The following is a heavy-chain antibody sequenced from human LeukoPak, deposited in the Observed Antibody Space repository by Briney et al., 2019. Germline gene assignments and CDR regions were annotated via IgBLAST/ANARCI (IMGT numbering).Heavy chain of an antibody. CDR1: GYSFTTNW. V-gene: IGHV5-51*01. CDR2: IYPSDSDT. Sequence: GESLKISWKGSGYSFTTNWIGWVRQVPGKGLEWMGIIYPSDSDTRYSPSFQGQVTISADKSITTAYLQWSSLKASDTAMYYCARLYGHSFDYWGQGTLVTVSS. J-gene: IGHJ4*02. D-gene: IGHD3-16*01. CDR3: ARLYGHSFDY.